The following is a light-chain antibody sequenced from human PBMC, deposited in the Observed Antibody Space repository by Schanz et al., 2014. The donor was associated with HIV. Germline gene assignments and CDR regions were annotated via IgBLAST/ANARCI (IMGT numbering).Light chain of an antibody. CDR2: SNN. CDR3: AAWDDSLNGPV. J-gene: IGLJ2*01. Sequence: QSVLTQPPSTSGTPGQRVTISCSGSSSNIGHNTVSWYQQLPGTAPKLLIYSNNQRPSGVPDRFSGSKSGTSASLAISGLQSEDEADYYCAAWDDSLNGPVFGGGTKLTVL. CDR1: SSNIGHNT. V-gene: IGLV1-44*01.